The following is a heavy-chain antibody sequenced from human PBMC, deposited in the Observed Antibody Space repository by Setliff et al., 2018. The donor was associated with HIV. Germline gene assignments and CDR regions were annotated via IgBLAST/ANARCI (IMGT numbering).Heavy chain of an antibody. CDR2: INTNNGNP. Sequence: ASVKVSCKASGYTFTDYGINWVRKAPGQGLEWMGWINTNNGNPTYAQGFTGRFVFSSDTSVRTAYRQIVGLKAEDTAVYFCARDDYANTDLDFWGPGTLVTVSS. J-gene: IGHJ4*02. CDR3: ARDDYANTDLDF. D-gene: IGHD4-17*01. CDR1: GYTFTDYG. V-gene: IGHV7-4-1*01.